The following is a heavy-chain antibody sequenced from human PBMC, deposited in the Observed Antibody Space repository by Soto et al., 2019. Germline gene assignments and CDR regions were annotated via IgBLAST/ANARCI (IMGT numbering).Heavy chain of an antibody. CDR2: IYYSGST. D-gene: IGHD3-3*01. J-gene: IGHJ6*03. CDR3: ARGSLDYDFWSGYRAPFGSMDV. V-gene: IGHV4-59*01. Sequence: PSETLSLTCTVSGGSISSYYWSWIRQPPGKGLEWIGYIYYSGSTNYNPSLKSRVTISVDTSKNQFSLKLSSVTAADTAVYYCARGSLDYDFWSGYRAPFGSMDVWGKGTTVTVSS. CDR1: GGSISSYY.